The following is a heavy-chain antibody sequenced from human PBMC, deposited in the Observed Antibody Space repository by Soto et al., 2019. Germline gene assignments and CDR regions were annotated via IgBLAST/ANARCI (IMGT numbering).Heavy chain of an antibody. CDR3: ARESIAAAGTTRFYY. CDR2: INPNSGGT. V-gene: IGHV1-2*04. CDR1: GYAFTGYY. J-gene: IGHJ4*02. Sequence: ASVKVSCKASGYAFTGYYMHWVRQAPGQGLEWMGWINPNSGGTNYAQKFQGWVTMTRDTSISTAYMELSRLRSDDTAVYYCARESIAAAGTTRFYYWGKGTLV. D-gene: IGHD6-13*01.